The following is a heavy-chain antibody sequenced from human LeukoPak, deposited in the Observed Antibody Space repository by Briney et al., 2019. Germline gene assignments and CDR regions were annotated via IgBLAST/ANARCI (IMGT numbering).Heavy chain of an antibody. V-gene: IGHV4-39*01. CDR3: ARSGGWFDP. CDR2: IYYSGST. D-gene: IGHD3-10*01. Sequence: PETLSLTCTVSGGSISSSSYYWGWIRQPPGKGLEWIGSIYYSGSTYYNPSLKSRVTISVDTSKNQFSLKLSSVTAADTAVYYCARSGGWFDPWGQGTLVTVSS. J-gene: IGHJ5*02. CDR1: GGSISSSSYY.